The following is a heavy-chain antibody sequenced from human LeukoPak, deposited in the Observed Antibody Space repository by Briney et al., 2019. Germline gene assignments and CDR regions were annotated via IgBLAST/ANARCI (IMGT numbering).Heavy chain of an antibody. Sequence: GGSLRLSCAASGFTFSSYSMNWVRQAPGKGLEWVSSISSSSSYIYYADSVKGRFTISRDNAKNSLYLQMNSLRAEDTAVYYCARARGSYYVGYYYYYGMDVWGQGTTVTVSS. J-gene: IGHJ6*02. CDR2: ISSSSSYI. CDR3: ARARGSYYVGYYYYYGMDV. D-gene: IGHD1-26*01. CDR1: GFTFSSYS. V-gene: IGHV3-21*01.